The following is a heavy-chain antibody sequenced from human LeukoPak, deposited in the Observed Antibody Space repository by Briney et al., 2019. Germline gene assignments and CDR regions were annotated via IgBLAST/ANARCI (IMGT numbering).Heavy chain of an antibody. CDR3: ARIRDEDIVVVVAATQVCYFDY. J-gene: IGHJ4*02. Sequence: GESLKISCKGSGYSFTSYWIGWVRQMPGKGLEWMGIIYPGDSDTRYSPSFQGQVTISADKSISTAYLQWSSLKASDTAMYYCARIRDEDIVVVVAATQVCYFDYWGQGTLVTVSS. V-gene: IGHV5-51*01. CDR1: GYSFTSYW. CDR2: IYPGDSDT. D-gene: IGHD2-15*01.